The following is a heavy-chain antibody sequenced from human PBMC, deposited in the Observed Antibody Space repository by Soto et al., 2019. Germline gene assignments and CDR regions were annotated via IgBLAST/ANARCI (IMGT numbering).Heavy chain of an antibody. J-gene: IGHJ4*02. D-gene: IGHD4-17*01. Sequence: XETLTLPCADYGWSFGGYSMSWIRQPPGKGLEWIGEINHSGSTNYNPSLKSRVTISVDTSKNQFSLKLSSVTAADTAVYYCARACRGSVTGYYFDYWGQGPLVTVSS. CDR2: INHSGST. CDR1: GWSFGGYS. CDR3: ARACRGSVTGYYFDY. V-gene: IGHV4-34*01.